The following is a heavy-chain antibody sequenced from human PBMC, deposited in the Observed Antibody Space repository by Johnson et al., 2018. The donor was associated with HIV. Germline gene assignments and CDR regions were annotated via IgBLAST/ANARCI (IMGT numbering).Heavy chain of an antibody. CDR2: ISWNRGSI. CDR3: AKDERAGQWLVLAFDI. V-gene: IGHV3-9*01. J-gene: IGHJ3*02. D-gene: IGHD6-19*01. Sequence: VQLVESGGGLVQPGRSLRLSCAASGFTFDDYAMHWVRQAPGKGLEWVSGISWNRGSICYADSVKGRCTTSSDNAKNSLYLQMNSLRAEDTAVYYCAKDERAGQWLVLAFDIWGQGTMVTVSS. CDR1: GFTFDDYA.